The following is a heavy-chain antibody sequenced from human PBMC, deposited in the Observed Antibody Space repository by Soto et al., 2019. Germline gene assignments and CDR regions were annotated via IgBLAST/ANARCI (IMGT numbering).Heavy chain of an antibody. Sequence: ASVKVSCKVSGYTLTELSMHWVRQAPGKGLERMGGFDPEDGETIYAQKFQGRVTMTEDTSTDTAYMELSSLRSEDTAVYYCAREYYYDSSGYLPDAFDIWGQGTMVTVSS. CDR1: GYTLTELS. CDR3: AREYYYDSSGYLPDAFDI. J-gene: IGHJ3*02. V-gene: IGHV1-24*01. CDR2: FDPEDGET. D-gene: IGHD3-22*01.